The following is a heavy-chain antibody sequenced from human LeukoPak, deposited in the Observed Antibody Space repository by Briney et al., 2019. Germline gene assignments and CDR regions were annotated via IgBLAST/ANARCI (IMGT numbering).Heavy chain of an antibody. CDR3: ARTTDYGDDY. V-gene: IGHV4-4*07. Sequence: PSETLSPTCTVSGGSISSYYWSWIRQPAGKGLGWIGRIYTSGSTNYNPSLKSRVTMSVDTSKNQFSLKLSSVTAADTAVYYCARTTDYGDDYWGQGTLVTVSS. D-gene: IGHD4-17*01. J-gene: IGHJ4*02. CDR1: GGSISSYY. CDR2: IYTSGST.